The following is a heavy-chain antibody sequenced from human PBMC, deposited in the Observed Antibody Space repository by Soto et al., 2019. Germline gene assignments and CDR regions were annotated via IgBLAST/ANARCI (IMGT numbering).Heavy chain of an antibody. CDR1: GGSISSGGYY. D-gene: IGHD1-7*01. Sequence: QVQLQESGPGLVKPSQTLSLTCTVSGGSISSGGYYWSWIRQHPWKGLEWIGYIYYSGSTYYNPSLKSRVTISVDTSKNQFSLKLSSVTAADTAVYYCARNLELRSDYYYYGMDVWGQGTTVTVSS. CDR2: IYYSGST. V-gene: IGHV4-31*03. CDR3: ARNLELRSDYYYYGMDV. J-gene: IGHJ6*02.